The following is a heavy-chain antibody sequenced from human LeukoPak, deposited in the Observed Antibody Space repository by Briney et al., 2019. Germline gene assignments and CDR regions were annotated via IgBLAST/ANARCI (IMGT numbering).Heavy chain of an antibody. CDR2: IYYSGST. D-gene: IGHD2-2*01. J-gene: IGHJ5*02. CDR1: GGSISSGGYY. Sequence: PSQTLSLTCTVSGGSISSGGYYWSWIRQHPGKGLEWIGYIYYSGSTYYNPSLKSRVTISVDTSKNQFSLKLGSVTAADTAMYYCARGIGYCSSTSCENWFDPWGQGTLVTVSS. CDR3: ARGIGYCSSTSCENWFDP. V-gene: IGHV4-31*03.